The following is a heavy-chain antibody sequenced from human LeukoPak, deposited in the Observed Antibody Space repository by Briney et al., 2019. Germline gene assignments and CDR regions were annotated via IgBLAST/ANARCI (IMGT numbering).Heavy chain of an antibody. CDR3: AKELYNYGDYGAEGLDV. CDR1: GFTFGNYG. J-gene: IGHJ6*02. V-gene: IGHV3-30*18. Sequence: GGSLGLSCAVSGFTFGNYGMHWVRQAPGKGLEWVALISYDGSSEYYAGSVKGRFTISRDNSKITVYLQMNSLKAEDTAVYYCAKELYNYGDYGAEGLDVGGQGTTVTVS. CDR2: ISYDGSSE. D-gene: IGHD4-17*01.